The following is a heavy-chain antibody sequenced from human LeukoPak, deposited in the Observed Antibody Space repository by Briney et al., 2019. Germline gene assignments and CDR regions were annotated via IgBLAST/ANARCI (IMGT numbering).Heavy chain of an antibody. CDR1: GGSISSGGYY. D-gene: IGHD3-22*01. Sequence: PSETLSLTCTVSGGSISSGGYYWRWIRQHPGKGLEWIGYIYYSGSTYYNPSLKSRVTISVDTSKNQFSLKLSSVTAADTAVYYCARVDMGGTYDSSGYYLDYWGQGTLVTVSS. CDR3: ARVDMGGTYDSSGYYLDY. V-gene: IGHV4-31*03. CDR2: IYYSGST. J-gene: IGHJ4*02.